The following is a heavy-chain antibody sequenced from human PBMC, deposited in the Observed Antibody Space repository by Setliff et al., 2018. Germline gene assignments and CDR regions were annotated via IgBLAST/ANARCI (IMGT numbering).Heavy chain of an antibody. CDR3: ARYITGTTPADY. CDR1: GYTFTSYG. V-gene: IGHV1-18*01. CDR2: ISAYNGNT. J-gene: IGHJ4*02. D-gene: IGHD1-7*01. Sequence: GALVKVSCKASGYTFTSYGISWVPQAPGQGLEWMGWISAYNGNTNYAQKLQGRVAMTTDTSTSTAYMELRSLRSDDTAVYYCARYITGTTPADYWGQGTLVTVSS.